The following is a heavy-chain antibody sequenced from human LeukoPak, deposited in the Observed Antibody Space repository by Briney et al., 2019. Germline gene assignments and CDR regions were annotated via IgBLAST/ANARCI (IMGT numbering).Heavy chain of an antibody. J-gene: IGHJ4*02. D-gene: IGHD1-26*01. V-gene: IGHV4-39*07. CDR1: GGPISSSSYY. CDR2: IYYSGST. Sequence: PSETLSLTCTVSGGPISSSSYYWGWIRQSPGKGLEWIGSIYYSGSTYYNPSLKSRVTISVDTSKNQFSLKLSSVTAADTAVYYCARVAAGATINPFDYWSQGTLVTVSS. CDR3: ARVAAGATINPFDY.